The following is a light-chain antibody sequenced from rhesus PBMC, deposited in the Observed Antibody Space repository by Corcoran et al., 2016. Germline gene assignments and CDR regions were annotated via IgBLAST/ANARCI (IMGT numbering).Light chain of an antibody. CDR1: QGISNY. J-gene: IGKJ1*01. V-gene: IGKV1S14*01. Sequence: DIQMTQSPSSLSASVGDTVTITCRASQGISNYLAWYQQKPGKAPKPLIYSPANLESGVPSRFSGSGSGTEFTLTISSLQPEDFATYYCQQHNSYPPWTFGQGTKVEIK. CDR2: SPA. CDR3: QQHNSYPPWT.